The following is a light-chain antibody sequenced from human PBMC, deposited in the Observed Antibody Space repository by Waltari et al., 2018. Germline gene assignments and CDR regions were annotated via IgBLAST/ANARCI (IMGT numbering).Light chain of an antibody. CDR3: QAWDNSLVL. J-gene: IGLJ2*01. CDR2: DVA. V-gene: IGLV2-14*03. Sequence: QSALTQPASVSESPGQSITISCTGTTGDVGAYNYVSWYQQLPGKAPKLLIYDVANRPSGVSDRFSGSTSGNTATLTIRETQAVDEGDYYCQAWDNSLVLFGGGTKLTVL. CDR1: TGDVGAYNY.